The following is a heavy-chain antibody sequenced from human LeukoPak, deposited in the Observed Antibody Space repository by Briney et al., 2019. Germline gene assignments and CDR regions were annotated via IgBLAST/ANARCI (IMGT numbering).Heavy chain of an antibody. Sequence: PGGSLRLSCAASGFTFSSYSMNWVRQAPGKGLDWLSYISSSGSTMYYADSVKGRFTISRDNAKNSLYLQMDSLRDEDTAVYYCTRGRGSYDSTPVDYWGQGTLVTVSS. J-gene: IGHJ4*02. CDR3: TRGRGSYDSTPVDY. D-gene: IGHD5-12*01. CDR2: ISSSGSTM. CDR1: GFTFSSYS. V-gene: IGHV3-48*02.